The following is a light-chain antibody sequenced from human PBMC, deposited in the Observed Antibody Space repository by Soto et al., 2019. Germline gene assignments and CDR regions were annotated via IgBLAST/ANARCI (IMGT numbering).Light chain of an antibody. CDR1: SGDVGGYNY. CDR2: EVS. Sequence: QSALTQPPSASGSPGQSVTISCTGTSGDVGGYNYVSWYQQHPGKAPELMISEVSERPSGVPDRFSGSKSGNTASLTVSGLQAEDEADYYCSSYAGSNNLVFGGGTKLTVL. V-gene: IGLV2-8*01. CDR3: SSYAGSNNLV. J-gene: IGLJ3*02.